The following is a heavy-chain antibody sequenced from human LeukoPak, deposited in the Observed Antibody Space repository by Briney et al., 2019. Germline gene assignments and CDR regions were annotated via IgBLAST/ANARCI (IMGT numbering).Heavy chain of an antibody. V-gene: IGHV4-34*01. CDR2: INHSGST. Sequence: SETLSLTCAVYGGSFSGYYWSWIRQPPGKGLEWIGEINHSGSTNYNPSLKSRVTISVDTSKNQFSLKLSSVTAADTAVYYCARGGGVLMVYKNWFDPWGQGTLVTVSS. CDR1: GGSFSGYY. J-gene: IGHJ5*02. CDR3: ARGGGVLMVYKNWFDP. D-gene: IGHD2-8*01.